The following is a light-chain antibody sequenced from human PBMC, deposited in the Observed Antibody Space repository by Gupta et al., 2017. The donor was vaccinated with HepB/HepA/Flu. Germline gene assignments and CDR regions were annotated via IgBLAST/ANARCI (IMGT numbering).Light chain of an antibody. V-gene: IGLV2-14*03. CDR2: DVS. CDR3: SSDTRSSTLV. CDR1: SSDIGGYNY. J-gene: IGLJ3*02. Sequence: SALTQPASVPGSPGPSITISCAGTSSDIGGYNYVSWYQQHPGKAPKLMIYDVSDRPAGVANRFSGSKSGYTASLTISGRQAEDEAKYYCSSDTRSSTLVFGGGTKLTVL.